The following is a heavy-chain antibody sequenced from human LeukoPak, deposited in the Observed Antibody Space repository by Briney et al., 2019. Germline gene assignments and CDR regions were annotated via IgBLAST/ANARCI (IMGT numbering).Heavy chain of an antibody. J-gene: IGHJ4*02. CDR2: IYSGGNT. D-gene: IGHD1-1*01. V-gene: IGHV3-53*01. CDR3: ARLVATTGRLYFDY. Sequence: GGSLRLSCAASGFIVSSNYMGWVRQAPGKGLEYVSAIYSGGNTYYGGSVKGRFTISRDNSKNTIYLQMNSLRAEDTAVFYCARLVATTGRLYFDYWGQGNLVTVSS. CDR1: GFIVSSNY.